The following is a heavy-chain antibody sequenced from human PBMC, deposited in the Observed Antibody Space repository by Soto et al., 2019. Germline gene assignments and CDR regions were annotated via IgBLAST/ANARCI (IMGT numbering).Heavy chain of an antibody. V-gene: IGHV4-31*03. D-gene: IGHD2-15*01. J-gene: IGHJ5*02. CDR1: GGSISSGGYY. CDR3: ARSPMGYCSGGSCYSTPNWFDP. Sequence: SETLSLTCTVSGGSISSGGYYWSWIRQHPGKGLEWIGYIYYSGSTYYNPSLKSRVTISVDTSKNQFSLKLSSVTAADTAVYYCARSPMGYCSGGSCYSTPNWFDPWGQGTLVTVSS. CDR2: IYYSGST.